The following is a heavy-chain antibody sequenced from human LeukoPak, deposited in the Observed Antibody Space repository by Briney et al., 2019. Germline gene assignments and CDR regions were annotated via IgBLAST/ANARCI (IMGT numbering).Heavy chain of an antibody. CDR2: APHDRSSP. CDR3: ARQSLGASGLDH. D-gene: IGHD1-26*01. CDR1: GFTFSSYG. V-gene: IGHV3-30*12. Sequence: GGSLRLSCAASGFTFSSYGMHWVRQAPGKGLEWVAVAPHDRSSPSHAASVNGRFTISRDNSKDTLFLHMDSLRVDDTAIYYCARQSLGASGLDHWGQGVLVTVSS. J-gene: IGHJ4*02.